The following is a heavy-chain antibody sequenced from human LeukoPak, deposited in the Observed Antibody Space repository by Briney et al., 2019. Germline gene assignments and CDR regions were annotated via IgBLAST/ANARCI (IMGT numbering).Heavy chain of an antibody. CDR2: ISSSGSTI. CDR3: ARDQGWPLNRFDI. D-gene: IGHD6-19*01. V-gene: IGHV3-48*03. CDR1: GFTFSSYE. Sequence: GGSLRLSCAASGFTFSSYEMNWVRQAPGKGLEWVSYISSSGSTIYYADSVKGRFTISRDNAKNSLYLQMNSLRAEDTAVYYCARDQGWPLNRFDIWGQGTLVTVSS. J-gene: IGHJ5*02.